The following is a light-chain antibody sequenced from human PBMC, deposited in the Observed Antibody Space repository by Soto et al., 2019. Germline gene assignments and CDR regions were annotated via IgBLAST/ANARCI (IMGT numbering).Light chain of an antibody. CDR2: DVS. J-gene: IGLJ1*01. V-gene: IGLV2-14*01. CDR3: SSYTSSSPYV. Sequence: QSVLTQPASVSGSPGQSITISCTGTSSDVGGYNYVSWYQQHPGKAPKLMIYDVSNRPSGVSNRFSGSKSGNTASLTISGLQAEDEADYYCSSYTSSSPYVVSTGTKVTGL. CDR1: SSDVGGYNY.